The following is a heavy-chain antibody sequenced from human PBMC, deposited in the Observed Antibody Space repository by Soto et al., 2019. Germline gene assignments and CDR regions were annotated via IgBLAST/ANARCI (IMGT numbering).Heavy chain of an antibody. CDR2: INPNTGDT. J-gene: IGHJ3*01. V-gene: IGHV1-2*02. Sequence: QEQLVQSGAEVKKPGAAVKVSCKASGYTFTAYWLHWLRQAPGQGLEWMAWINPNTGDTGYAQKFPGRVTMTRDTSIRTAYMELSGLRPEDTAVYYCARGPSSGAFDLWGQGTMVSVSS. D-gene: IGHD3-3*01. CDR3: ARGPSSGAFDL. CDR1: GYTFTAYW.